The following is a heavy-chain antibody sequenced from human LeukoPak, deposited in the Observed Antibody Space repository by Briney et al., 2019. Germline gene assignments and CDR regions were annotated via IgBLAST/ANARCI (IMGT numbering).Heavy chain of an antibody. CDR1: GFTFSSHW. D-gene: IGHD1-26*01. CDR2: IKEDGSEK. V-gene: IGHV3-7*05. J-gene: IGHJ4*02. CDR3: VRSGGY. Sequence: GGSLRLSCAASGFTFSSHWMNWVRQAPGKGLEWVANIKEDGSEKYYVDSVKGRFTTSRDNAKNSLCLQMNSLRAEGTAIYYCVRSGGYWGQGTLVTVSS.